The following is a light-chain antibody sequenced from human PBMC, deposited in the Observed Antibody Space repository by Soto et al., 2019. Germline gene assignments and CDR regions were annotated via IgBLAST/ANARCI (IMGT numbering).Light chain of an antibody. Sequence: QAVVTQPPSVSGAPGQRVTISCTGSSSNIGAGYDVHGYQQLPGTAPKLLIYGNSNRPSGVPDRFSGSKSGTSASLAITGLQAEDEADYYCQSYDSSLSGVVFGGGTQLTV. CDR2: GNS. CDR1: SSNIGAGYD. V-gene: IGLV1-40*01. CDR3: QSYDSSLSGVV. J-gene: IGLJ2*01.